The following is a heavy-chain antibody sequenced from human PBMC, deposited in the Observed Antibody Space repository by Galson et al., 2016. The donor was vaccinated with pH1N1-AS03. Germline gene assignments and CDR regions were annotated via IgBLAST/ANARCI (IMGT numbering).Heavy chain of an antibody. CDR3: ARDPRGPCTSATCPTTYYFGMDV. Sequence: SVKASCKASGHIFTGFYVHWVRQAPGQGLEWMGWINTDSGVTNYAQKFEAWVTMTRDTSVSTAYMELYGLKSDDTAVYYCARDPRGPCTSATCPTTYYFGMDVWGQGTTVIVSS. J-gene: IGHJ6*02. CDR2: INTDSGVT. V-gene: IGHV1-2*04. CDR1: GHIFTGFY. D-gene: IGHD2-2*01.